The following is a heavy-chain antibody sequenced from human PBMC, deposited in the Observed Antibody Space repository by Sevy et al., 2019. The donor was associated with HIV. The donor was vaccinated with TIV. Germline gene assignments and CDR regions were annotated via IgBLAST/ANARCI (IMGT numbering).Heavy chain of an antibody. Sequence: GGSLRLSCAASGFPFSNFWMTWVRQAPGKGLEWLANIKEDGSEKDYVDSVKGRFTISRDNAKNSLYLQMSSLRAEDTALYCCARAVTICGGGSCYPGWFAPWGQGPPVTV. D-gene: IGHD2-15*01. J-gene: IGHJ5*02. CDR3: ARAVTICGGGSCYPGWFAP. CDR2: IKEDGSEK. V-gene: IGHV3-7*01. CDR1: GFPFSNFW.